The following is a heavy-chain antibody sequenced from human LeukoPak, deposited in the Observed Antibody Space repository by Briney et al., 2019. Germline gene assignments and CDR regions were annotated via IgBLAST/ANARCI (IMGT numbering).Heavy chain of an antibody. CDR2: IRYDGSNK. V-gene: IGHV3-30*02. D-gene: IGHD6-13*01. CDR1: GFTFSSYG. J-gene: IGHJ4*02. CDR3: ARLTYSSSWPFFDY. Sequence: GGSLRLSCAASGFTFSSYGMHWVRQAPGKGLEWVAFIRYDGSNKYYADPVKGRFTISRDNSKSTLYLQMNSLRAEDTAVYYCARLTYSSSWPFFDYWGQGNLVNVSS.